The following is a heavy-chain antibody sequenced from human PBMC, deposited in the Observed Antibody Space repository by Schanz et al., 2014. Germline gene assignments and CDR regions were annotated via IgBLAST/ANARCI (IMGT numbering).Heavy chain of an antibody. CDR2: TNTNSGDT. D-gene: IGHD2-8*02. Sequence: GAEVKKPGASVKVSCKASGYIFIGYYIHWVRQAPGQGLEWMGWTNTNSGDTKIAQKFQGSVTMTRDPSISEAYMELTSLRSDDTAVYYCAREPLGCTGSGCQTYDAFDIWGQGTMVTVSS. CDR1: GYIFIGYY. V-gene: IGHV1-2*02. J-gene: IGHJ3*02. CDR3: AREPLGCTGSGCQTYDAFDI.